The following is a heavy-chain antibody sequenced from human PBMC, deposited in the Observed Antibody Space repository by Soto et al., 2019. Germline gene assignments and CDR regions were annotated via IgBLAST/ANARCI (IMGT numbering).Heavy chain of an antibody. V-gene: IGHV1-69*01. CDR2: IIPIFGTA. J-gene: IGHJ4*02. Sequence: QVQLVQSGAEVKKPGSSVKVSCKASGGTFSSYAISWVRQAPGQGLEWMGGIIPIFGTANYAQKFQGRVTITADESTSTAYMELSSLRSEDTAVYHCARDRVDTAMVQPSDYWGQGTLVTVSS. CDR3: ARDRVDTAMVQPSDY. D-gene: IGHD5-18*01. CDR1: GGTFSSYA.